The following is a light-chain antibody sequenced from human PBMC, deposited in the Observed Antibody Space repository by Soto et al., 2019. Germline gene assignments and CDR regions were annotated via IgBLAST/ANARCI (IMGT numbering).Light chain of an antibody. V-gene: IGLV4-69*01. CDR2: LKNDGSH. J-gene: IGLJ2*01. Sequence: QAVVTQSPSASASPGASVKLTCTLSSGHSTYTIAWHQQHPGKGPRYLMRLKNDGSHTKGDGIPDRFSGSSFGAERYLTISSLQSEEEADYYCQTWDTGIQVFGAGTKLTVL. CDR1: SGHSTYT. CDR3: QTWDTGIQV.